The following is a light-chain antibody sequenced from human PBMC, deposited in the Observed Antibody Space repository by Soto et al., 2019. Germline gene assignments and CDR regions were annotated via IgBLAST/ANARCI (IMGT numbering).Light chain of an antibody. CDR2: DDN. V-gene: IGLV1-51*01. CDR1: SSNIGGNS. Sequence: QSVMTQPPSVSAAPGQKVTISCSGSSSNIGGNSVSWYQQLPGTAPKLLIYDDNKRPSGIPDPFSGSKSGTSATLGITGFQTGDEADYYCGSWDSSLGAYVLGTGTKVTVL. J-gene: IGLJ1*01. CDR3: GSWDSSLGAYV.